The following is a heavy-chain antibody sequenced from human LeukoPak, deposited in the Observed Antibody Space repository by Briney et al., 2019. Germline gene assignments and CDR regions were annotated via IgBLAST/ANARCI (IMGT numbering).Heavy chain of an antibody. D-gene: IGHD3-9*01. Sequence: ASVKVSCKASGGTFSSYAISWVRQAPGQGLEWMGGIIPIFGTANYAQKFQGRVTITADESTSTAYMELSSLRSEDTAVYYRARAPYYDILTGYYYYFDYWGQGTLVTVSS. J-gene: IGHJ4*02. CDR2: IIPIFGTA. CDR3: ARAPYYDILTGYYYYFDY. CDR1: GGTFSSYA. V-gene: IGHV1-69*13.